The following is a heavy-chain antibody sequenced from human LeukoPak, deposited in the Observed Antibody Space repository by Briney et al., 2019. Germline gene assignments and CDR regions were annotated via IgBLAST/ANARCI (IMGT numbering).Heavy chain of an antibody. V-gene: IGHV4-30-4*01. J-gene: IGHJ4*02. CDR2: IYYSGST. Sequence: SETLSLTCTVSGGSISSGDYYWSWIRQPPGKGLEWIGYIYYSGSTYYNPSLKSRVTISVDTSKNQFSLKLSSVTAADTAVYYCARVSLHYYDSSGATLAPTYYFDYWGQGTLATVSS. D-gene: IGHD3-22*01. CDR3: ARVSLHYYDSSGATLAPTYYFDY. CDR1: GGSISSGDYY.